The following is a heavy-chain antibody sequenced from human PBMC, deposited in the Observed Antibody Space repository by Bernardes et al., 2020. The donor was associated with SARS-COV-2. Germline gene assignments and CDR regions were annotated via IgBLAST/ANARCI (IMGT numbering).Heavy chain of an antibody. Sequence: GGSLRLSCVASGFTFDYYAMTWVRQAPGKGLEWVSVISGSGGNTDYADSVKGRFTISRDSSKNTLYLQMNSLRGEDTAEYFCALVGYGGQDAFDIWGQGTMVIVSS. J-gene: IGHJ3*02. CDR1: GFTFDYYA. CDR2: ISGSGGNT. V-gene: IGHV3-23*01. CDR3: ALVGYGGQDAFDI. D-gene: IGHD5-18*01.